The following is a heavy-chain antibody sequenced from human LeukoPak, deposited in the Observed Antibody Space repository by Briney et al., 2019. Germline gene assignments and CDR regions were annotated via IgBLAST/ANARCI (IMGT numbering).Heavy chain of an antibody. CDR1: GYTFTSCG. J-gene: IGHJ4*02. D-gene: IGHD6-19*01. CDR3: ARVDSSGWNFDY. CDR2: ISAYNGNT. V-gene: IGHV1-18*01. Sequence: ASVKVSCKASGYTFTSCGISWVRQAPGQGLEWMGWISAYNGNTNYAQKLQGRVTMTTDTSTSTAYMELRSLRSDDTAVYYCARVDSSGWNFDYWGQATLVTVSS.